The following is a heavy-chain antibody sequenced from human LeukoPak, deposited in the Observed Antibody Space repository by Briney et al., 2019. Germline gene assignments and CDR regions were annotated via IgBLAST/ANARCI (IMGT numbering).Heavy chain of an antibody. CDR3: ASLYYYDSSGYISDY. D-gene: IGHD3-22*01. J-gene: IGHJ4*02. CDR2: INHSGST. V-gene: IGHV4-34*01. Sequence: SETLSLTCAVYGGSFSGYYWSWIRQPPGKGLEWIGEINHSGSTNYNPSLKSRVTISVDTSKNQFSLKLSSVTAADTAVYYCASLYYYDSSGYISDYWGQGTLVTVSS. CDR1: GGSFSGYY.